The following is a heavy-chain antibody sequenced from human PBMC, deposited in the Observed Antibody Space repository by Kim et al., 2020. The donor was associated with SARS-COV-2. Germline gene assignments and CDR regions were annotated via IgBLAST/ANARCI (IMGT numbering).Heavy chain of an antibody. D-gene: IGHD2-15*01. CDR1: GGSFSGYY. CDR3: AREYSLGNCSGGSCSQQ. CDR2: INHSGST. J-gene: IGHJ4*02. V-gene: IGHV4-34*01. Sequence: SETLSLTCAVYGGSFSGYYWSWIRQPPGKGLEWIGEINHSGSTNYNPSLKSRVTISVDTSKNQFSLKLSSVTAADTAVYYCAREYSLGNCSGGSCSQQWGQGTLVTVSS.